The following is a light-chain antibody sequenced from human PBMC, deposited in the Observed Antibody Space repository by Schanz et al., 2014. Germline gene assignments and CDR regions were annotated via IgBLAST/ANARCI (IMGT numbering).Light chain of an antibody. Sequence: QSVLTQPPSVSGAPGQKVTISCTGSSSNIGAHYDVHWYQQVPGSVPKVIIYDNSKRPSGVPDRFSGSKSGTSASLAITGLQAEDEADYYCATWDDSLNGGVFGGGTKLTVL. J-gene: IGLJ3*02. CDR2: DNS. V-gene: IGLV1-40*01. CDR1: SSNIGAHYD. CDR3: ATWDDSLNGGV.